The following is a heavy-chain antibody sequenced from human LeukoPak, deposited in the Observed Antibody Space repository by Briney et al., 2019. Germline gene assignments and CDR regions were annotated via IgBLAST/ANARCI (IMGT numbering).Heavy chain of an antibody. CDR3: ARESHITREDY. D-gene: IGHD1-14*01. CDR2: ISANNGDT. Sequence: ALVKVSCKASGYTFTSYGITWMRQAPGQGLEWMGWISANNGDTDYPQKFQGRVTMTTDTYTTTAYMELRSLRSDDTATYYCARESHITREDYWGQGTLVTVSS. J-gene: IGHJ4*02. V-gene: IGHV1-18*01. CDR1: GYTFTSYG.